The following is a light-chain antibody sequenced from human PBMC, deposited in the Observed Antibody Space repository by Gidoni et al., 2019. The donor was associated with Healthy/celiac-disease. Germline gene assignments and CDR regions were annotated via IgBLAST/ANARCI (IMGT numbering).Light chain of an antibody. J-gene: IGKJ4*01. CDR2: GAS. V-gene: IGKV3-20*01. CDR1: QSVSSSF. Sequence: EIVLTQSPATLSLSPGERATLSCRASQSVSSSFFAWYQQTPGQAPRLLICGASSRATGIPDRFSGSWSGTDFTLTISRLEPEDFAVYYCQQYGSSSLTFGEGTKVEIK. CDR3: QQYGSSSLT.